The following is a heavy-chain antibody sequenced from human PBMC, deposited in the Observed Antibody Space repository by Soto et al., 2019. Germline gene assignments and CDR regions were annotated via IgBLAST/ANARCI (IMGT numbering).Heavy chain of an antibody. D-gene: IGHD3-22*01. CDR3: AREEAHTHRYESSRYHTFDY. CDR2: IIPILGIA. Sequence: SVKVSCKASGGTFSSYTISWVRQAPGQGLEWMGRIIPILGIANYAQKFQGRVTITADKSTSTAYMELSSLRSEDTAVDYSAREEAHTHRYESSRYHTFDYWGQGTLVTVSS. J-gene: IGHJ4*02. V-gene: IGHV1-69*04. CDR1: GGTFSSYT.